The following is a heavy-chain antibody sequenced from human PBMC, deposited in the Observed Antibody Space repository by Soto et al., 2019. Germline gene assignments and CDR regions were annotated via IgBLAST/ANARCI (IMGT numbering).Heavy chain of an antibody. CDR3: ARDQDTFGQAVFDS. CDR1: GFTLSSRW. V-gene: IGHV3-74*01. Sequence: EVQLVESGGALVQPGGSLRLSCVVSGFTLSSRWMHWVRQTPGKGLVWVSRIQPDGYTTNYADSVKGRFTISRDNAKNTLYLHMNSLRPEDTAMYFCARDQDTFGQAVFDSWGQGTLVTVSS. D-gene: IGHD3-16*01. CDR2: IQPDGYTT. J-gene: IGHJ4*02.